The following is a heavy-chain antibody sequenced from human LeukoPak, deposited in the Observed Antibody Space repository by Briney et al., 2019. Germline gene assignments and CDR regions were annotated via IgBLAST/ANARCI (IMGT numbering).Heavy chain of an antibody. D-gene: IGHD3-22*01. CDR2: IIPIFGTA. CDR3: ASDDSSGYYGSAMKSFDY. CDR1: GGTFSSYA. J-gene: IGHJ4*02. Sequence: SVKVSCKASGGTFSSYAISWVRQAPGQGLEWMGGIIPIFGTANYAQEFQGRVTITADESTSTAYMELSSLRSEDTAVYYCASDDSSGYYGSAMKSFDYWGQGTLVTVSS. V-gene: IGHV1-69*01.